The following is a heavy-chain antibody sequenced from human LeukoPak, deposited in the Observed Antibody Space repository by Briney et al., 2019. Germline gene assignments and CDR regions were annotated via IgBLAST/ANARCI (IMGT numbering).Heavy chain of an antibody. V-gene: IGHV1-8*03. CDR3: ARPARRGYSGYSHYYMDV. J-gene: IGHJ6*03. CDR2: MNPNSGNT. CDR1: GGTFSSYV. Sequence: ASVKVSCKASGGTFSSYVFSWVRQATGQGLEWMGWMNPNSGNTGYAQKFQGRVTITRNTSISTAYMELSSLRSEDTAVYYCARPARRGYSGYSHYYMDVWGKGTTVTVSS. D-gene: IGHD5-12*01.